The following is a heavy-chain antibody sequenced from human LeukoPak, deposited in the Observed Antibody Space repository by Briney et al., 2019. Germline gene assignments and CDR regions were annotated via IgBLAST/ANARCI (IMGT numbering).Heavy chain of an antibody. J-gene: IGHJ1*01. D-gene: IGHD2-21*02. CDR3: AKVFVTGMSYLPH. Sequence: GSLRLSCAASGFTFSSYGMHWVRQAPGKGLEWVSGFSDSGGTSYYADSVKGRLTISRDNSKNTLYLQMNSLRAEDTAVYYCAKVFVTGMSYLPHWGQGTLVTVSS. CDR2: FSDSGGTS. V-gene: IGHV3-23*01. CDR1: GFTFSSYG.